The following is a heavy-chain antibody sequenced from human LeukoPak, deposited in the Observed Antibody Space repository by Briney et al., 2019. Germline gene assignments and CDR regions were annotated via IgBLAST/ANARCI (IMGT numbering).Heavy chain of an antibody. V-gene: IGHV1-8*01. CDR1: GYTFTSYD. CDR3: ARGLSSGWYSDY. J-gene: IGHJ4*02. Sequence: GASVKVSCKASGYTFTSYDINWVRQATGQGLEWMGWMNPNSGNTGYAQKFQGRVTMTRNTSIITAYMELSNLRSEDTAVYYCARGLSSGWYSDYWGQGTLVTVSS. D-gene: IGHD6-19*01. CDR2: MNPNSGNT.